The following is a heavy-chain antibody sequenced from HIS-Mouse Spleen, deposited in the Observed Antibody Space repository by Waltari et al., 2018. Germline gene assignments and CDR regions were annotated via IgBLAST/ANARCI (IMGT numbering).Heavy chain of an antibody. Sequence: EVQLVQSGAEVKKPGESLKISCKGSGYSFTSYWIGWVPQMPGKGLEWMGIIYPGDSDTRYSPSFQGQVTISADKSISTAYLQWSSLKASDTAMYYCARLRYSSSWLEYFQHWGQGTLVTVSS. J-gene: IGHJ1*01. V-gene: IGHV5-51*03. CDR2: IYPGDSDT. CDR1: GYSFTSYW. CDR3: ARLRYSSSWLEYFQH. D-gene: IGHD6-13*01.